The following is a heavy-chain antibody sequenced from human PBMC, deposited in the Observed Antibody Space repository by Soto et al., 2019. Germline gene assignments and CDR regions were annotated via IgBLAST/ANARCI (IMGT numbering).Heavy chain of an antibody. V-gene: IGHV3-30*04. CDR1: GFMFSAYA. D-gene: IGHD6-19*01. CDR3: ARDPSPYTSGWYGIDF. J-gene: IGHJ4*01. CDR2: ISYDGTNK. Sequence: PWGSLLVSCASSGFMFSAYAMLWVRQAPGKGLEWVAAISYDGTNKYYADSIKGRFTISRDNSANTLFLQVNSLRREDTAMYYCARDPSPYTSGWYGIDFWGQGTMVTVSS.